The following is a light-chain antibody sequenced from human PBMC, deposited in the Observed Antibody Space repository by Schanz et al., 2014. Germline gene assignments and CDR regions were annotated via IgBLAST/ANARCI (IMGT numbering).Light chain of an antibody. CDR3: QQYGSSPQT. J-gene: IGKJ1*01. Sequence: EIVLTQSPGTLSLSPGERATLSCRASQSVSSSYLAWYQQKPGQAPRLLIYGASSRATGIPDRFGGSGSGTDFTLTISRLEPEDFAVYYCQQYGSSPQTFGQGTKVEIK. CDR1: QSVSSSY. V-gene: IGKV3-20*01. CDR2: GAS.